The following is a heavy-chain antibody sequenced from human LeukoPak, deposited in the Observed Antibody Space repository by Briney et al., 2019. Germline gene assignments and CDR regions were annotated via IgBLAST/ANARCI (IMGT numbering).Heavy chain of an antibody. CDR3: AKYCISADCYANWFGP. CDR1: GFTLSSAW. V-gene: IGHV3-15*01. J-gene: IGHJ5*02. Sequence: PGGSLRLSCAGSGFTLSSAWMTWVRQAPGKGLEWVGLSKSNTDGGTTDYAAPVKGRFTISRDDSKNTLYLQMNSLKTEDTAVYYCAKYCISADCYANWFGPWGQGTLVTVSS. CDR2: SKSNTDGGTT. D-gene: IGHD2-2*01.